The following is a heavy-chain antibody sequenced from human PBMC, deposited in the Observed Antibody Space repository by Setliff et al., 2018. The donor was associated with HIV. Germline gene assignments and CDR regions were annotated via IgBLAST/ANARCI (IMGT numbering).Heavy chain of an antibody. J-gene: IGHJ3*02. V-gene: IGHV1-69*13. D-gene: IGHD5-12*01. CDR1: GDIFSRYG. Sequence: GASVKVSCKASGDIFSRYGISWVRQAPGQGPEWMGGIIPIYGTANSAQKFQGRVTITADESTSTAYMELSTLRSEDTAVYFCARDGGYSGHQWFGDAFDIWGQGTMVTVSS. CDR3: ARDGGYSGHQWFGDAFDI. CDR2: IIPIYGTA.